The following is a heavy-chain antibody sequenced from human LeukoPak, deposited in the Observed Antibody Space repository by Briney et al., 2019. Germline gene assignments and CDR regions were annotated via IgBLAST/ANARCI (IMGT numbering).Heavy chain of an antibody. CDR2: IYLGGDS. CDR1: GFNVGSKH. V-gene: IGHV3-53*01. Sequence: GGSLRLSCAASGFNVGSKHMNWVRQAPGKGLEWVSGIYLGGDSYYADSLKGRFIISRDISKNTVFLQMNSLRDEDTAVYYCARLNFGDDYWGQGALVTVSS. J-gene: IGHJ4*02. D-gene: IGHD4-17*01. CDR3: ARLNFGDDY.